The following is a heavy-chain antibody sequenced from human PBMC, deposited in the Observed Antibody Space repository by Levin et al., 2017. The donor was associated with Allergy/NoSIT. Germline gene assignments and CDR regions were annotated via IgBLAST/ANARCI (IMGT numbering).Heavy chain of an antibody. Sequence: LSLTCAASGFPFSDYSMSWVRQAPGKGLEWVANIKEDVSEKYYVDSVKGRFTISRDNAKNSLYLQMNNLRAEDTAVYYCARALESWSRLWDYWGQGTLVTVSS. D-gene: IGHD3-3*01. CDR3: ARALESWSRLWDY. CDR2: IKEDVSEK. J-gene: IGHJ4*02. CDR1: GFPFSDYS. V-gene: IGHV3-7*03.